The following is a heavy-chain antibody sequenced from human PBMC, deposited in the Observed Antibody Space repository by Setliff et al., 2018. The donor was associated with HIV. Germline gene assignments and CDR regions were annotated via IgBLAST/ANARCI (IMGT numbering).Heavy chain of an antibody. J-gene: IGHJ4*02. CDR2: INHSGTT. Sequence: PSETLSLTCAVYGGSFSGYYWSWIRQTPGRGLERIGEINHSGTTNDNPSLKSRVTMSVDTSKNQFSLKLTSVTAADTAVYYCARCSYLDWFDYFDSWGQGTLVTVSS. V-gene: IGHV4-34*01. CDR1: GGSFSGYY. D-gene: IGHD3-9*01. CDR3: ARCSYLDWFDYFDS.